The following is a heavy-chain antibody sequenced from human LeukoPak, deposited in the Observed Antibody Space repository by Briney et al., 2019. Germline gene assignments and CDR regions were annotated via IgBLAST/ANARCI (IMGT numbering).Heavy chain of an antibody. V-gene: IGHV3-64D*06. D-gene: IGHD3-3*01. J-gene: IGHJ4*02. CDR2: INSNGRDT. CDR1: GFTFSTFA. CDR3: VKDEGFLAFFSGDN. Sequence: GGSLRLSCSASGFTFSTFAMHWVRQAPGKGLEYLSTINSNGRDTCYADSVKGRFSISRDNSKNTLYFQMRSLRPEDTAVYYCVKDEGFLAFFSGDNWGQGTLVIVSS.